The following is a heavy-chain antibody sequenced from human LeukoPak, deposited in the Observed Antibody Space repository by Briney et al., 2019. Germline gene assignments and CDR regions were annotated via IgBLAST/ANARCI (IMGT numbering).Heavy chain of an antibody. CDR2: SYPSGSL. V-gene: IGHV4-31*03. J-gene: IGHJ4*02. CDR1: LDYFNCDEQY. D-gene: IGHD3-22*01. Sequence: SQTLPLTCTVPLDYFNCDEQYWNWIPQTPGNGLERSGSSYPSGSLYNNPSLENRLTISRDTSKNQFSLNLTSVTAADTAVYFCSRGLDSRKLGYWGQGILVTVSS. CDR3: SRGLDSRKLGY.